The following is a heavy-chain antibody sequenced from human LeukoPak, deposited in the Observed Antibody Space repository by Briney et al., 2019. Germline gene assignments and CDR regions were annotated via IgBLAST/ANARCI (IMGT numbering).Heavy chain of an antibody. V-gene: IGHV3-30*02. J-gene: IGHJ4*02. CDR2: IHYNGSNK. D-gene: IGHD3-10*01. CDR1: GFTFSDYY. CDR3: AKAGHDY. Sequence: PGGSLRLSCAASGFTFSDYYMSWIRQAPGKGLEWVAFIHYNGSNKYYADSVKGRFTISRDNSKNTVYLQMNTLRAEDTAIYYCAKAGHDYWGQGTLVTVSS.